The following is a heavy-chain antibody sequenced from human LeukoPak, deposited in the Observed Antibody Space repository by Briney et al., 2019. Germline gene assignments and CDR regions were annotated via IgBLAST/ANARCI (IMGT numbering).Heavy chain of an antibody. V-gene: IGHV4-4*07. J-gene: IGHJ3*02. CDR1: GGSISGYY. D-gene: IGHD6-13*01. CDR3: ARYTTSWYTFDI. CDR2: IYPTGNT. Sequence: SETLSLTCTVSGGSISGYYWSWIRQPAGKGLEWIGRIYPTGNTNYNPSLKSRVTMSVDTSKNQFSLKLSSVTAVDTAVYYCARYTTSWYTFDIWGQGTMVTVSS.